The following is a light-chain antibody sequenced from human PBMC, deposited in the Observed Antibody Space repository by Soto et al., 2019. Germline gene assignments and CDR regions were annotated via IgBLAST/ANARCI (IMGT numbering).Light chain of an antibody. CDR3: QTWGTGIQV. Sequence: QPVLTQSPSASASLGASVKLTCTLSSGHSNDAIAWHQQRPEKGPRYLMKLNSDGSHRKGDGIPDRFSGSSSGAERYLTISSLQSEDEADYYCQTWGTGIQVFGGGTKVTVL. CDR2: LNSDGSH. J-gene: IGLJ3*02. V-gene: IGLV4-69*01. CDR1: SGHSNDA.